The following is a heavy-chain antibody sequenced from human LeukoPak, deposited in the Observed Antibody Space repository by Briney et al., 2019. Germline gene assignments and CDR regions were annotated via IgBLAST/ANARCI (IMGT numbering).Heavy chain of an antibody. J-gene: IGHJ4*02. V-gene: IGHV1-2*02. D-gene: IGHD3-3*01. CDR2: IDPNSGGT. Sequence: ASAKVSCKASGYTFTGYYMHWVRQAPGQGLEWMGWIDPNSGGTNYAQKFQGRVTMTRDTSISTAYMELSRLRSDDTAVYYCAREELRVLRFLEWLPGDYWGQGTLVTVSS. CDR1: GYTFTGYY. CDR3: AREELRVLRFLEWLPGDY.